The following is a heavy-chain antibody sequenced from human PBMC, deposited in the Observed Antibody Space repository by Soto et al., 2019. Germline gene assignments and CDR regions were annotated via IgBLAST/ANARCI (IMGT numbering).Heavy chain of an antibody. CDR2: IPYSGST. CDR1: CGSISNRRYY. CDR3: ARHVSLGYCTATSCDLLSGFDA. J-gene: IGHJ5*02. Sequence: QLQLQESGPGLVKPSETLSLTCTVSCGSISNRRYYWGWIRQPPGKGLEWIGSIPYSGSTYDNPSLRGRLPISVDTSKNLLSLKLKSVTAADTAVYYCARHVSLGYCTATSCDLLSGFDALCQVNLVTVSS. V-gene: IGHV4-39*01. D-gene: IGHD2-2*01.